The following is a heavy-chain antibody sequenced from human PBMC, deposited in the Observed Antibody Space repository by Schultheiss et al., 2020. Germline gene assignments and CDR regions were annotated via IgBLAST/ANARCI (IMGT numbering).Heavy chain of an antibody. D-gene: IGHD1-26*01. CDR1: GYTFTSYG. Sequence: ASVKVSCKASGYTFTSYGIIWVRQAPGQGLEWMGWISGYNGNTNYAQKLQGRVTMTTDTSTSTAYMELRSLRSDDTAVYYCARVNRYSGSYGYYYYYMDVWGKGTTVTVSS. CDR2: ISGYNGNT. V-gene: IGHV1-18*01. CDR3: ARVNRYSGSYGYYYYYMDV. J-gene: IGHJ6*03.